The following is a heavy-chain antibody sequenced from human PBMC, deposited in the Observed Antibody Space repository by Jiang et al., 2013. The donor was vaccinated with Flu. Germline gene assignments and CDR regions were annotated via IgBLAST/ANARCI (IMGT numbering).Heavy chain of an antibody. J-gene: IGHJ2*01. V-gene: IGHV3-53*04. Sequence: VQLVESGGGLVQPGGSLRLSCAASGFTVSSNYMSWVRQAPGKGLEWVSVIYSGGSTYYADSVKGRFTISRHNSKNTLYLQMNSLRAEDTAVYYCARDHSYYDFWSGYYPPKGDWYFDLWGRG. CDR3: ARDHSYYDFWSGYYPPKGDWYFDL. CDR1: GFTVSSNY. D-gene: IGHD3-3*01. CDR2: IYSGGST.